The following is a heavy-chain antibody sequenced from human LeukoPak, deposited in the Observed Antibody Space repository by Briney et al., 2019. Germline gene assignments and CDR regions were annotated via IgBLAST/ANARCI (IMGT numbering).Heavy chain of an antibody. J-gene: IGHJ4*02. CDR2: FAGSDTTT. V-gene: IGHV3-48*03. Sequence: PGGSLRLSCAAPGFDFGAYEMNWVRQAPGKGLEWVAYFAGSDTTTYYADSVKGRFIISRDNARNSLYLQMNSLRAEDTALYYCTTLVYHLYSWGQGTLVTVSS. CDR3: TTLVYHLYS. D-gene: IGHD3-16*02. CDR1: GFDFGAYE.